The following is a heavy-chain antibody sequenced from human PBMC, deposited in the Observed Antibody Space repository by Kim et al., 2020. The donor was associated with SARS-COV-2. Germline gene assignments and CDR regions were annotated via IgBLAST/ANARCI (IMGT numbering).Heavy chain of an antibody. V-gene: IGHV3-23*01. D-gene: IGHD6-13*01. Sequence: GGSLRLSCAASGFTFSSYAMSWVRQAPGKGLEWVSAISGSGGSTYYADSVKGRFTISRDNSKNTLYLQMNSLRAEDTAVYYCAKWATHTGLSIAAAGPHGMDVWGQGTTVTVSS. CDR2: ISGSGGST. J-gene: IGHJ6*02. CDR1: GFTFSSYA. CDR3: AKWATHTGLSIAAAGPHGMDV.